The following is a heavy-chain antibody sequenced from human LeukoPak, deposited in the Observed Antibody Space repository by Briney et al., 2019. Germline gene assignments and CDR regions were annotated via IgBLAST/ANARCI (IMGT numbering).Heavy chain of an antibody. Sequence: PGGSLRLSCAASGFTVSSNYMSWVRQAPGKGLEWVSVIYSGGSTYYADSVKGRFTISRDNSKNTLYLQMNSLRAEDTAVYYCARAFTDYYDSSGYLGYWGQGTLVTVSS. CDR1: GFTVSSNY. J-gene: IGHJ4*02. V-gene: IGHV3-66*01. D-gene: IGHD3-22*01. CDR3: ARAFTDYYDSSGYLGY. CDR2: IYSGGST.